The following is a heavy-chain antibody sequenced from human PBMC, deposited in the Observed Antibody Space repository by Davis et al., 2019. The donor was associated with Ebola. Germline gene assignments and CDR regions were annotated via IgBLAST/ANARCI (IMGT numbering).Heavy chain of an antibody. Sequence: GGSLRLSCTASGFTFGDYAMSWVRQAPGKGPEWVGFIRSKAYGGTTEYAASVKGRFTISRDDSKSIAYLQMNSLKTEDTAVYYCTRSMIVLVPAAVDHWGQGTLVTVSS. CDR3: TRSMIVLVPAAVDH. CDR1: GFTFGDYA. CDR2: IRSKAYGGTT. J-gene: IGHJ4*02. V-gene: IGHV3-49*04. D-gene: IGHD2-2*01.